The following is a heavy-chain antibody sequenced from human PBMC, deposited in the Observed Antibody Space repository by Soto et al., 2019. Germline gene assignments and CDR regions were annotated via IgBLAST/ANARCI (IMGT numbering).Heavy chain of an antibody. CDR3: VKAPAGYYYGMDV. CDR2: ISWNSATI. Sequence: EVQLVESGGGLVQPGRSLRLSCAASGFTFDDYAMHWVRQPPGKGLEWVSGISWNSATIGYAGSVKGRFTISRDNXKNSLYLQMNSLRVEDTALYYWVKAPAGYYYGMDVWGQGTTVTVSS. V-gene: IGHV3-9*01. CDR1: GFTFDDYA. J-gene: IGHJ6*02.